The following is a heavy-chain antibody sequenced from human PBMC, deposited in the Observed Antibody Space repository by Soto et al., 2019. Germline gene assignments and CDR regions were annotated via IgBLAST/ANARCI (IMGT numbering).Heavy chain of an antibody. J-gene: IGHJ6*04. CDR2: INPNSGGT. Sequence: QVQLVQSGAEVKKPGASVKVSFKASGYTFTGYYMHWVRQAPGQGLEWMGWINPNSGGTNYAQKFQGWVTMTRDKANSTAYMELSRLRSDDTAVYYCAKTRRVFGVDIDVWGNGSTVTVYS. CDR3: AKTRRVFGVDIDV. CDR1: GYTFTGYY. V-gene: IGHV1-2*04. D-gene: IGHD3-3*01.